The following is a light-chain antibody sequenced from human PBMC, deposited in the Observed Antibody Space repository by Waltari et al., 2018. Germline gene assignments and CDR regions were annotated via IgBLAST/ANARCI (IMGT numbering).Light chain of an antibody. V-gene: IGKV3-15*01. CDR1: HSVSSD. J-gene: IGKJ4*01. CDR2: GAS. Sequence: EIVMTQSTATLSAYPGERATLSCRASHSVSSDLTWYQQKPGQAPMLLIYGASTRATCIPARFSGSVSGTEFTLTIICLLSEDFALYYCQQYNDPLTFGVGTKLEFK. CDR3: QQYNDPLT.